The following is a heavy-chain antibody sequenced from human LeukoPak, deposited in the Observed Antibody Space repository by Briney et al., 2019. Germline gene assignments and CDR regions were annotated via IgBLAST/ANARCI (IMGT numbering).Heavy chain of an antibody. CDR1: GASISAYS. Sequence: SETLSLTCTVSGASISAYSGTWVRQPPGKGLEWIGYIYYTGGTKYNPSLKSRVTISVDTSNNQFSLKLNSVTAADTAIYYCASTDFWSGYYASDIWGRGTMVTVSS. D-gene: IGHD3-3*01. J-gene: IGHJ3*02. CDR3: ASTDFWSGYYASDI. CDR2: IYYTGGT. V-gene: IGHV4-59*01.